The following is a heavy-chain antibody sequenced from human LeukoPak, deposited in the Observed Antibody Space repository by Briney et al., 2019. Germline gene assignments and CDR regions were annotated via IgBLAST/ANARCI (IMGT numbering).Heavy chain of an antibody. CDR2: IRYDGSNK. CDR3: AIFVGAQVDY. V-gene: IGHV3-30*02. D-gene: IGHD6-6*01. Sequence: GGSLRLFCAASGFTFSSYGMHWVRQAPGKGLEWVAFIRYDGSNKYYADSVKGRFTISRDNSKNTLYLQMNSLRAEDTAVYYCAIFVGAQVDYWGQGTLVTVSS. J-gene: IGHJ4*02. CDR1: GFTFSSYG.